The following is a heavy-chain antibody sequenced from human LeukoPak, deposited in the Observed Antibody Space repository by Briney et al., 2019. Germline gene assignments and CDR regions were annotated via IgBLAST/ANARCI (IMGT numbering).Heavy chain of an antibody. CDR1: GFTFINYA. Sequence: GGSLRLSCAASGFTFINYAMTWVRQAPGKGLEWVSLIIGSSGATFYADSVKGRFTISRDNSKNTLYLQMNSLRAEDTAVYYCARDPYYGSGSYFGYWGQGTLVTVSS. J-gene: IGHJ4*02. D-gene: IGHD3-10*01. CDR2: IIGSSGAT. V-gene: IGHV3-23*01. CDR3: ARDPYYGSGSYFGY.